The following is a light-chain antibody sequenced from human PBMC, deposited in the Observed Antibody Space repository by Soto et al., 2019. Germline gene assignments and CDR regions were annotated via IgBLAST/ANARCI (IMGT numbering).Light chain of an antibody. V-gene: IGLV2-23*02. Sequence: QSALTQPASVSGSPGQSITISCTGTSSDVGSYDFVSWYQQHPDKAPKLMIYEVSKRPSGVSNRFSGSKSGNTASLTISGVQAEDEADYYCCSYAGSVVFGGGTKVTVL. CDR2: EVS. CDR1: SSDVGSYDF. CDR3: CSYAGSVV. J-gene: IGLJ2*01.